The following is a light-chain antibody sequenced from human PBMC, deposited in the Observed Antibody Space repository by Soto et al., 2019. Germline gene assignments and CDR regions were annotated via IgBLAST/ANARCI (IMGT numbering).Light chain of an antibody. CDR2: DAS. CDR3: QQRSNWPST. Sequence: EIVLTQSPATLSLSPGERAALSCRASQSVSSYLAWYQQKPGQAPRLLIYDASTRPPGIPARFTGSGSGPDVTITISSLEPEDFAVYFCQQRSNWPSTFGGGTKVEI. CDR1: QSVSSY. J-gene: IGKJ4*01. V-gene: IGKV3-11*01.